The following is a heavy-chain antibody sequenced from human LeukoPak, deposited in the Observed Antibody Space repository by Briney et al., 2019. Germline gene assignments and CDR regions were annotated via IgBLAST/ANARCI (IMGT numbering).Heavy chain of an antibody. V-gene: IGHV3-74*01. CDR3: VREGGGSFLDSFDI. CDR2: ISIDGSTT. D-gene: IGHD2-15*01. Sequence: GGSLRLSCVGSGFTFSSYWMHWVRQGPGKGLEWVSRISIDGSTTTYADSVKGRLTVSRDNPKNTLYLQMNSLRVEDTAVYYCVREGGGSFLDSFDIWGQGKLVTVSS. J-gene: IGHJ3*02. CDR1: GFTFSSYW.